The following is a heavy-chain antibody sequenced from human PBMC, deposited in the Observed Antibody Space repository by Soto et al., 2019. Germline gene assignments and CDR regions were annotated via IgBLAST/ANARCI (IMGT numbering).Heavy chain of an antibody. CDR1: GGSFSGYY. J-gene: IGHJ5*02. CDR2: INHSGST. CDR3: ARGRLGVVVIKGAQRFDP. V-gene: IGHV4-34*01. D-gene: IGHD3-22*01. Sequence: SETLSLTCAVYGGSFSGYYWSWIRQPPGKGLEWIGEINHSGSTNYNPSLKSRVTISVDTSKNQFSLKLSSVTAADTAVYYCARGRLGVVVIKGAQRFDPWGQGTLVT.